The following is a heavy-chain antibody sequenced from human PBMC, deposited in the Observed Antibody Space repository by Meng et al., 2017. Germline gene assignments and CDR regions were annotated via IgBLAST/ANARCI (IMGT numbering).Heavy chain of an antibody. Sequence: RPQLGAGLLKPSGALSLPRACYCGAFSGYYWCWIRQPPGKGLEWIGEIHHSESTNYNPSLKSRVTISVETSKNQFSLKLSSVTAADTAVYYCARRGIAARPFYYWGQGTLVTVSS. V-gene: IGHV4-34*01. CDR3: ARRGIAARPFYY. D-gene: IGHD6-6*01. CDR2: IHHSEST. J-gene: IGHJ4*02. CDR1: CGAFSGYY.